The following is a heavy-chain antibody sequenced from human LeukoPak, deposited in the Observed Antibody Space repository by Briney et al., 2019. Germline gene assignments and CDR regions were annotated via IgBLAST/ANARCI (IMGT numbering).Heavy chain of an antibody. CDR2: IYSTGST. J-gene: IGHJ4*02. CDR3: ARQIASAGTAGFDF. Sequence: SETLSLTCTASGGSISSYYWSWIRQPAGKGLEWIGRIYSTGSTNYNPSLKSRVTMSVDMSKNQFSLRLRSVAAADTAVYYCARQIASAGTAGFDFWGQGALVTVSS. V-gene: IGHV4-4*07. D-gene: IGHD6-13*01. CDR1: GGSISSYY.